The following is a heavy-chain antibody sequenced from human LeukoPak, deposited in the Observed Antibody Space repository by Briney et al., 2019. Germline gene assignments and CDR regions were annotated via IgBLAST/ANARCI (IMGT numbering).Heavy chain of an antibody. CDR3: ARGGYYYDSSGYYYEPYFDY. V-gene: IGHV1-69*13. CDR1: GGTFSSYA. J-gene: IGHJ4*02. CDR2: IIPIFGTA. Sequence: SVKVSCKASGGTFSSYAISWVRQAPGQGLEWMGGIIPIFGTANYAQKFQGRVTITADESTSTAYMELSSLRSENTAVYYCARGGYYYDSSGYYYEPYFDYWGQGTLVTVSS. D-gene: IGHD3-22*01.